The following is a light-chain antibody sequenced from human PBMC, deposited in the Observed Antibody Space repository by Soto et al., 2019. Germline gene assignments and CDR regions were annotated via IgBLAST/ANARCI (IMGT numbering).Light chain of an antibody. CDR2: QAS. V-gene: IGKV1-5*03. Sequence: DIKMTQSPSTLSASVGDRVTITCRASQSISGWLAWYQQKPGKALKFLIYQASHLESGVPSRFSGSGSGTEFTLTISSLQADDLATYYCQQYDSYPWTFGQGNKVEIK. J-gene: IGKJ1*01. CDR3: QQYDSYPWT. CDR1: QSISGW.